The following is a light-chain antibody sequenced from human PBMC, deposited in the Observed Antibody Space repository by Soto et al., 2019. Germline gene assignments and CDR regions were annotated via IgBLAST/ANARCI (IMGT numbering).Light chain of an antibody. CDR2: DAS. CDR3: QQYDNPLVT. J-gene: IGKJ3*01. Sequence: DIQMTQSPSSLSASVGDRVTITCQASRDISNYLNWYQQKPGKAPKLLIYDASNLETGVPSRFSGSGSGTDFTFTISSLQPEDIATYYCQQYDNPLVTFGPGTKVDIK. CDR1: RDISNY. V-gene: IGKV1-33*01.